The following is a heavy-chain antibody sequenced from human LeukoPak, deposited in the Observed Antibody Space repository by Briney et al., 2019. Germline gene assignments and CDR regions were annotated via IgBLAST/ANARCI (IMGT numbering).Heavy chain of an antibody. CDR1: GFTLSSYA. CDR2: ISGSGGST. J-gene: IGHJ4*02. CDR3: AKDIDY. V-gene: IGHV3-23*01. Sequence: PGGSLRLSCAASGFTLSSYAMSWVRQAPGKGLEWVSAISGSGGSTYYADSVKGGFTLSRHNLKNTVYLQKNSLRAHERPVYYCAKDIDYWGQGTLVTVSS.